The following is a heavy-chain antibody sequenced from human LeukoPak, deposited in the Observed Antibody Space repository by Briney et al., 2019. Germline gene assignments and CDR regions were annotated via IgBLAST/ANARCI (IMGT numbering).Heavy chain of an antibody. CDR1: GYTFTSYG. CDR3: ATQLGYCSSTSCYKDEYFQH. J-gene: IGHJ1*01. V-gene: IGHV1-18*01. CDR2: ISAYNGNT. D-gene: IGHD2-2*02. Sequence: ASVKVSCKASGYTFTSYGISWVRQAPGQGLEWMGWISAYNGNTNYAQKLQGRVTMITDTSTSTAYMELSSLRSEDTAVYYCATQLGYCSSTSCYKDEYFQHWGQGTLVTVSS.